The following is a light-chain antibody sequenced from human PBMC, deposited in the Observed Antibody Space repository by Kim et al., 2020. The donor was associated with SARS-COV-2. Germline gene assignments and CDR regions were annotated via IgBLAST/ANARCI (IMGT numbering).Light chain of an antibody. V-gene: IGLV3-19*01. CDR1: SLRNYY. CDR2: GKN. Sequence: ALGQTVSITCQGDSLRNYYASWYQQKPGQAPVLVIYGKNDRPSGIPDRFSGSSSGNAASLTITGAQAEDEADYYCNSRDSSDNHVLFGGGTQLTVL. J-gene: IGLJ2*01. CDR3: NSRDSSDNHVL.